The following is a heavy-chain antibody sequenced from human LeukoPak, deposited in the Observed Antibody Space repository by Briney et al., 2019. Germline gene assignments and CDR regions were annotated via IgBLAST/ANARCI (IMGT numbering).Heavy chain of an antibody. V-gene: IGHV1-69*06. D-gene: IGHD1-26*01. CDR3: ARGAIMGATTYYFDY. Sequence: ASVKVSCKAFGGTFSSYAISWVRQAPGQGLEWMGGIIPIFGTANYAQKFQGRVTITADKSTSTAYMELSSLRSEDTAVYYCARGAIMGATTYYFDYWGQGTLVTVSS. CDR1: GGTFSSYA. J-gene: IGHJ4*02. CDR2: IIPIFGTA.